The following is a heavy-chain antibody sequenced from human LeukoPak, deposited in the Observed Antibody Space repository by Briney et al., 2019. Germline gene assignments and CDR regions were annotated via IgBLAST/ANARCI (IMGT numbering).Heavy chain of an antibody. CDR1: GYTFTSYD. CDR2: MNPNSGNT. CDR3: ARDAQNSVGATDY. Sequence: ASVKVSCKASGYTFTSYDINWVRQATGQGLEWMGWMNPNSGNTGYAQKFQGRVTMTRDTSISTAYMELSRLRSDDTAVYYCARDAQNSVGATDYWGQGTLVTVSS. D-gene: IGHD1-26*01. J-gene: IGHJ4*02. V-gene: IGHV1-8*01.